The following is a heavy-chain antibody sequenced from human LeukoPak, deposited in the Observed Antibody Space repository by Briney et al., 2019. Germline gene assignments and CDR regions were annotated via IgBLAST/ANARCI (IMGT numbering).Heavy chain of an antibody. CDR1: GFNFGSDA. Sequence: PGGSLRLSCTASGFNFGSDAMHWVRQAPGKGLEWVAFIWSDGSNDHYADSVKGRFTISRDNSKNTVCLQMNSLRVEDTAVYYCARDPSGCGWSLSDWGQGTPVTVSS. J-gene: IGHJ4*02. D-gene: IGHD6-19*01. V-gene: IGHV3-33*01. CDR3: ARDPSGCGWSLSD. CDR2: IWSDGSND.